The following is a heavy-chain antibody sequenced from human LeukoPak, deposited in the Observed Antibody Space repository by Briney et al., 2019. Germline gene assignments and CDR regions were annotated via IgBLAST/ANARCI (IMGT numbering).Heavy chain of an antibody. CDR3: ARDQTYYDSSGYSLYAFDI. D-gene: IGHD3-22*01. CDR1: GGSISSYY. CDR2: IYTSGST. Sequence: PSETLSLTCTVSGGSISSYYWSWLRQPAGKGLEWIGRIYTSGSTNYNPSLTSRVTMSVDTSKNQFSLKLSSVTAADTAVYYCARDQTYYDSSGYSLYAFDIWGQGTMVTVSS. V-gene: IGHV4-4*07. J-gene: IGHJ3*02.